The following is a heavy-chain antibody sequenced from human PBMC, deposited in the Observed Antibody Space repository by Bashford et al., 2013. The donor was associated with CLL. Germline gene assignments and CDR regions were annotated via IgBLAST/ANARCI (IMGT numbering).Heavy chain of an antibody. J-gene: IGHJ6*02. V-gene: IGHV3-21*01. CDR2: ISSSSSI. CDR3: ASDRNGMDV. CDR1: ASPSTTYS. Sequence: GVLRRLRVQPLASPSTTYSMNWVRQAPGKGLEWVSSISSSSSIYYADSVRGRFTISRDNAKNSLYLQMNSLRAEDTAVYYCASDRNGMDVWGQGTTVTVSS.